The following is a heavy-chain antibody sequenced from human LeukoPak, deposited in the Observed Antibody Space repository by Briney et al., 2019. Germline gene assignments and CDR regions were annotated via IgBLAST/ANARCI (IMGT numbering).Heavy chain of an antibody. D-gene: IGHD6-13*01. CDR1: GFTFSSYV. Sequence: GGSLRLSCAASGFTFSSYVMSWVRQAPGKGLEWVSAISGSVTSTYYADSVKGRFTISRDNSKNTLYLQMSSLRAEDTAVYYCAKPHIAATDYCYYYMDVWGKGTTVTVSS. CDR2: ISGSVTST. CDR3: AKPHIAATDYCYYYMDV. J-gene: IGHJ6*03. V-gene: IGHV3-23*01.